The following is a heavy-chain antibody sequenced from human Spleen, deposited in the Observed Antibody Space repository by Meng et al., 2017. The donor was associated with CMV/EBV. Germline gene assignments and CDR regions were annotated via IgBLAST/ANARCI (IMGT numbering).Heavy chain of an antibody. CDR1: GYTFAGYY. CDR3: ARALPARARFDP. D-gene: IGHD1-26*01. CDR2: INPNSGGT. J-gene: IGHJ5*02. V-gene: IGHV1-2*02. Sequence: ASVKVSCKASGYTFAGYYIHWLRQAPGEELQWMGWINPNSGGTNYAQKFKGRVTMTRDTSISTAYMELSRLRSDDTAVYYCARALPARARFDPWGQGTLVTVSS.